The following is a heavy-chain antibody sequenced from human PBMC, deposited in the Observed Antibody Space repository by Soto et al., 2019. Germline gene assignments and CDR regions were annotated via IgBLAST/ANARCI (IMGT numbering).Heavy chain of an antibody. Sequence: GGCSIIKYWSWVRQPAGKGLEWIGRIFSSGSTSFNPSLESRVAMSVDTSKNHFSLNLSSVTAADMAVYYCAREGSYSAYNFAHGIQLWSFDFWGQGALVTVSS. J-gene: IGHJ4*02. V-gene: IGHV4-4*07. D-gene: IGHD5-12*01. CDR3: AREGSYSAYNFAHGIQLWSFDF. CDR1: GGCSIIKY. CDR2: IFSSGST.